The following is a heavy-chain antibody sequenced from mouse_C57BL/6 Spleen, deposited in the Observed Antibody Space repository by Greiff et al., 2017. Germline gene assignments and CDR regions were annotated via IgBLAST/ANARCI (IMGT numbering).Heavy chain of an antibody. CDR1: GYTFTSYW. Sequence: QVQLQQSGAELVKPGASVKLSCKASGYTFTSYWMQWVKQRPGQGLEWIGEIDPSDSYTNYNQKFKGKATLTVDTSSSTAYMQLSSLTSEDSAVYYCAGGPIYDGYLYYFDYWGQGTTLTVSS. D-gene: IGHD2-3*01. CDR3: AGGPIYDGYLYYFDY. J-gene: IGHJ2*01. V-gene: IGHV1-50*01. CDR2: IDPSDSYT.